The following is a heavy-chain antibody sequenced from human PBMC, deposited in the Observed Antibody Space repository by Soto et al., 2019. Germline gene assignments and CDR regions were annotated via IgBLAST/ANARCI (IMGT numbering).Heavy chain of an antibody. Sequence: TSETLSLTCTVSGGSISSGGYYWSWIRQHPGKGLEWIGYIYYSGSTYYNPSLKSRVTISVDTSKNQFSLKLSSVTAADTAVYYCARSGYHSPAVSFGMDVWGQDTTLTISS. D-gene: IGHD3-3*01. CDR3: ARSGYHSPAVSFGMDV. J-gene: IGHJ6*02. V-gene: IGHV4-31*02. CDR2: IYYSGST. CDR1: GGSISSGGYY.